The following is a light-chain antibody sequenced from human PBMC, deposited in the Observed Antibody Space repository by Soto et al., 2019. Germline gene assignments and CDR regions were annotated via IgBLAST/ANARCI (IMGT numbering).Light chain of an antibody. CDR3: QQSYSSSPIT. Sequence: DIQLTQSPSSLSASVGDRVTMTCRASETISTFLNWYRHKPGKAPKLLISASSRLQSGVPSRFSGSGSGTDFTLTIDSLRPEDFASYYCQQSYSSSPITFGPGTRLEIK. V-gene: IGKV1-39*01. CDR1: ETISTF. CDR2: ASS. J-gene: IGKJ5*01.